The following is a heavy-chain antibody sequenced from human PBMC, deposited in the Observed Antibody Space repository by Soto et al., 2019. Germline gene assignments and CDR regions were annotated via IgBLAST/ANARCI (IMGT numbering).Heavy chain of an antibody. J-gene: IGHJ5*02. CDR1: GGTFSSYA. Sequence: SVKVSCKASGGTFSSYAISWVRQAPGQGLEWMGGIIPIFGTANYAQKFQGRVTITADKSTSTAYMELSSLRSEDTAVYYCARASYSRMVLFWFDHWGQGTLVTVS. V-gene: IGHV1-69*06. CDR3: ARASYSRMVLFWFDH. D-gene: IGHD6-13*01. CDR2: IIPIFGTA.